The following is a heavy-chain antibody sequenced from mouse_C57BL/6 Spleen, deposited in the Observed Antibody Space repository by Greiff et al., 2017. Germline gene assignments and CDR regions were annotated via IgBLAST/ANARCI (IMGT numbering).Heavy chain of an antibody. J-gene: IGHJ4*01. CDR3: ARSGNYDAMDY. CDR1: GYTFTDYY. D-gene: IGHD2-1*01. V-gene: IGHV1-26*01. CDR2: INPNNGGT. Sequence: VQLQQSGPELVKPGASVKISCKASGYTFTDYYMNWVKQSHGKSLEWIGDINPNNGGTSYNQKFKGKATLTVDKSSSTAYMELRSLTSEDSAVYYCARSGNYDAMDYWGQGTSVTVSS.